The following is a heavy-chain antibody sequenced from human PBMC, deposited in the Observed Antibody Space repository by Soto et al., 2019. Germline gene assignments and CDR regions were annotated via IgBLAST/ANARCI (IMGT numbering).Heavy chain of an antibody. CDR1: GYSFTNYW. V-gene: IGHV5-51*01. CDR3: ARLSPGGETADFDY. Sequence: GESLKISCKGSGYSFTNYWIGWVRQMPGKGLEWMGIIYPGESDTRYSPSFQGQVTNSANKSITIAYLQGSSLKASDTAMYYCARLSPGGETADFDYWGQGTLVTVSS. J-gene: IGHJ4*02. CDR2: IYPGESDT. D-gene: IGHD5-18*01.